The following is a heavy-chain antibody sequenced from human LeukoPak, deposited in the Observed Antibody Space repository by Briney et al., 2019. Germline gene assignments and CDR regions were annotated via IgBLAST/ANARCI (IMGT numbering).Heavy chain of an antibody. Sequence: SETLSLTCTVSGGSISSYYWSWIRQPPGKGLEWIGYIYYSGSTSYNPSLKSRVTISVDTSKNQFSLKLSSVTAADTAVYYCARLDGDYANWYFDLWGRGTLVTVSS. J-gene: IGHJ2*01. CDR2: IYYSGST. D-gene: IGHD4-17*01. CDR3: ARLDGDYANWYFDL. V-gene: IGHV4-59*01. CDR1: GGSISSYY.